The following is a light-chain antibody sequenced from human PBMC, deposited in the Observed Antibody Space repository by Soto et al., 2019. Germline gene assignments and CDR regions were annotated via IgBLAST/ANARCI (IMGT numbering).Light chain of an antibody. CDR1: QSASCNY. V-gene: IGKV3-20*01. CDR3: QCYGKSFT. CDR2: GAS. J-gene: IGKJ3*01. Sequence: IVLTPSPGPLSLSPGERATLSCRASQSASCNYFAWYQQKPGQTPLLLIYGASRRATGIPDRFSGSGARTDFTLTSIGLEPEDFAGYYCQCYGKSFTFGPGTKVDLQ.